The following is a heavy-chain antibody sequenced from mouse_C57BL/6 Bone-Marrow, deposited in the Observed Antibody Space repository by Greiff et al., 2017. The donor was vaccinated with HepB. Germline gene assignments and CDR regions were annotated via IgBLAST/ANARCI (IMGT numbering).Heavy chain of an antibody. CDR2: IYPGDGDT. V-gene: IGHV1-82*01. J-gene: IGHJ4*01. CDR1: GYAFSSSW. D-gene: IGHD1-1*01. Sequence: VQLQQSGPELVKPGASVKISCKASGYAFSSSWMNWVKQRPGKGLEWIGRIYPGDGDTNYNGKFKGKATLTADKSSSTAYMQLSSLTSEDSAVYFCATPLSTTVVATFDYAMDYWGQGTSVTVSS. CDR3: ATPLSTTVVATFDYAMDY.